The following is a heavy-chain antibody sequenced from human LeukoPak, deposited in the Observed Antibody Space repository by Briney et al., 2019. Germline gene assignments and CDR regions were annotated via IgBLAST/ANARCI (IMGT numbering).Heavy chain of an antibody. Sequence: GGSLRLSCAASGFTVSSNYMSWVRQAPGKGLEWVSVIYSGGSTYYADSVKGRFTISRDNSKNTLYLQMNSPRAEDTAVYYCASGAAGRGFDYWGQGTLVTVSS. D-gene: IGHD6-13*01. J-gene: IGHJ4*02. CDR3: ASGAAGRGFDY. CDR2: IYSGGST. V-gene: IGHV3-53*01. CDR1: GFTVSSNY.